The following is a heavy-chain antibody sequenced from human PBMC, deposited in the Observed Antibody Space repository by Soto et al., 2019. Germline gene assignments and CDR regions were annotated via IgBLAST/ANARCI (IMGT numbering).Heavy chain of an antibody. CDR3: AKGMSSGWSDY. CDR2: ISYDGSNQ. D-gene: IGHD6-19*01. J-gene: IGHJ4*02. Sequence: QVQLVESGGGVVQPGRSLTLSCAASGFTFSSYGMHWVRQAPGKGLEWVAVISYDGSNQYYADSVKGRFTISRDNSKNTLYLQMNSLRAEDTAVYYCAKGMSSGWSDYWGQGTLVTVSS. CDR1: GFTFSSYG. V-gene: IGHV3-30*18.